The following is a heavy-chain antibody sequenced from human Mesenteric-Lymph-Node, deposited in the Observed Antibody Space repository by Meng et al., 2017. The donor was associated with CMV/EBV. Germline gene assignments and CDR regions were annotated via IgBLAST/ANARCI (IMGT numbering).Heavy chain of an antibody. CDR3: ARDTVARGVDY. V-gene: IGHV4-59*01. CDR2: IYYSGST. D-gene: IGHD4-11*01. J-gene: IGHJ4*02. Sequence: SETLSLTCTVSGGSISSYSWNWIRQPPGKGLEWIGSIYYSGSTSYNPSLKSRVTLSVDLSKNQFSLKLSSVTAADTAIYYCARDTVARGVDYWGQGTLVTVSS. CDR1: GGSISSYS.